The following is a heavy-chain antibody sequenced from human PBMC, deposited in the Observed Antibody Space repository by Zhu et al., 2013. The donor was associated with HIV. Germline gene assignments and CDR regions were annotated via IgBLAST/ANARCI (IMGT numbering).Heavy chain of an antibody. CDR1: GYTFTRNT. CDR2: LNSDNGNL. CDR3: VRQFNYYDSSGHYSSAAFDV. J-gene: IGHJ3*01. V-gene: IGHV1-3*01. Sequence: QVQLVQSGAEVKKPGASVKVSCKASGYTFTRNTMHWVRQAPGQRLEWMGWLNSDNGNLKYSQKLQGRVTITSDTSASTAYMELSSLRSEDTAVYYCVRQFNYYDSSGHYSSAAFDVWGQGTMVTVSS. D-gene: IGHD3-22*01.